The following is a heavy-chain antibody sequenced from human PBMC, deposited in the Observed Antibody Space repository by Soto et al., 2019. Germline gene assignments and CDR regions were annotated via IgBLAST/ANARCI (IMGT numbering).Heavy chain of an antibody. CDR2: IQQDGSEK. J-gene: IGHJ4*02. V-gene: IGHV3-7*03. CDR1: GFTFTSYS. CDR3: ARDLPGYCTTTDCYSYFDY. Sequence: GGSLRLSCAVSGFTFTSYSVSCFRQAPGEGLEWVANIQQDGSEKYYVDSVKGRFTISRDNAKNSLYLQMNSLRAEDTAVYYCARDLPGYCTTTDCYSYFDYWGQGTLVTVSS. D-gene: IGHD2-2*02.